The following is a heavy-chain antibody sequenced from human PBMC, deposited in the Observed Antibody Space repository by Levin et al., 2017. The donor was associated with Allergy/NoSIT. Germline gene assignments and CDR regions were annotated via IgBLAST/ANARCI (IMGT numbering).Heavy chain of an antibody. CDR2: ISVSGDAT. V-gene: IGHV3-23*01. CDR1: GFTFSGYA. J-gene: IGHJ4*02. D-gene: IGHD2-8*01. Sequence: LSLTCAASGFTFSGYAMRWVRQAPGKGLEWVSAISVSGDATFYADSVKGRFTVSRDNSENTLYLQMNSLRAEDTAVYYCATKMLYGDYFDYWGQGTLVTVSS. CDR3: ATKMLYGDYFDY.